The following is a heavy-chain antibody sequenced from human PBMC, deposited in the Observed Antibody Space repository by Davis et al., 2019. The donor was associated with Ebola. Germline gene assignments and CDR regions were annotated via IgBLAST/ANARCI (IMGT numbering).Heavy chain of an antibody. V-gene: IGHV3-7*01. J-gene: IGHJ6*02. D-gene: IGHD4-11*01. CDR3: ARDLITTVTSSSLYYYYYGMDV. CDR1: GFTFSSYW. CDR2: IKQDGSEK. Sequence: GESLKISCAASGFTFSSYWMSWVRQAPGKGLEWVANIKQDGSEKYYVDSVKGRFTISRDNAKNSLYLQMNSLRAEDTAVYYCARDLITTVTSSSLYYYYYGMDVWGQGTTVTVSS.